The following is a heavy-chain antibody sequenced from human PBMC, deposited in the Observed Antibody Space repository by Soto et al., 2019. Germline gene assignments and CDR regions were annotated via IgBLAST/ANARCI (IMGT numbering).Heavy chain of an antibody. Sequence: LRLSCAASGFTFSSYAMSWVRQAPGKGLEWVSAISGSGGSTYYADSVKGRFTISRDNSKNTLYLQMNSLRAEDTAVYYCAKDRKFAGGHLLWGQGTLVTVSS. V-gene: IGHV3-23*01. CDR3: AKDRKFAGGHLL. CDR1: GFTFSSYA. J-gene: IGHJ4*02. CDR2: ISGSGGST. D-gene: IGHD2-15*01.